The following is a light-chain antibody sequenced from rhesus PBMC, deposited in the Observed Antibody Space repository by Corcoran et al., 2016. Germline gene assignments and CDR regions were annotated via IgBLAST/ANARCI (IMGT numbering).Light chain of an antibody. CDR3: TSYAGSDTYI. Sequence: QAALAQPRSVSGSPGQSVTISCTGTNSDIGDYNYVSWYQQHPGTAPKILIYEVSKRPSGVSDRFSGSKSGNTASLTISGLRAEDEADYYCTSYAGSDTYIFGDGTRLTVL. CDR1: NSDIGDYNY. CDR2: EVS. V-gene: IGLV2-32*02. J-gene: IGLJ1*01.